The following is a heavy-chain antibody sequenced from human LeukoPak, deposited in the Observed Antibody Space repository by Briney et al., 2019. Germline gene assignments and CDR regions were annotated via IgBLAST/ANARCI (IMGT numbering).Heavy chain of an antibody. CDR2: IYYSGST. Sequence: PSETLSLTCTVSGGSISTYYWSWIRQPPGKGLEWIGYIYYSGSTNYNPSLKSRVTISVDTSKNQFSLKLSSVTAADTAVYYCARVKGYSYGLYYFVYWGQGTLVTVSS. V-gene: IGHV4-59*01. CDR3: ARVKGYSYGLYYFVY. J-gene: IGHJ4*02. D-gene: IGHD5-18*01. CDR1: GGSISTYY.